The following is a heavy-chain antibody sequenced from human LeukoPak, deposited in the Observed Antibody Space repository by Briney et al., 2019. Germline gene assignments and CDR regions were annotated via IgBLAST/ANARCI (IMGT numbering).Heavy chain of an antibody. D-gene: IGHD1-14*01. Sequence: GGSLRLSCAASGFNFRAYWMSWGRQAPGKGLEGGASLNQDADREYYVDSVKGRFTISRDNAKNSLYLQMDSLRVEDTAVYYCARATTASARDHWGQGTLVTVSS. CDR3: ARATTASARDH. V-gene: IGHV3-7*01. CDR2: LNQDADRE. CDR1: GFNFRAYW. J-gene: IGHJ4*02.